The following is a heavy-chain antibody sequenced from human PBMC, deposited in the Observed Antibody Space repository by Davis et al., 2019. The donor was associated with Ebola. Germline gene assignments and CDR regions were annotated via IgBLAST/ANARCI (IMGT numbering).Heavy chain of an antibody. D-gene: IGHD3-16*01. J-gene: IGHJ6*02. V-gene: IGHV3-74*01. CDR2: TNNDGGHT. CDR1: GFSFSTYW. CDR3: GRVIMIPGIGMDV. Sequence: PGGSLTLSCAASGFSFSTYWMHWVRQAPGKGLVWVSRTNNDGGHTSYAESVKGRFTMFRDNAKNTLYLQMNSLRAEDTAVYYCGRVIMIPGIGMDVWGQGTTVTVSS.